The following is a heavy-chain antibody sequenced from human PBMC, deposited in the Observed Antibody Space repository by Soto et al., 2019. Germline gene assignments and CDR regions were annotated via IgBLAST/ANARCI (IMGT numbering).Heavy chain of an antibody. Sequence: QVQLQQWGAGLLKPSETLSLTCAVSGGSFSGYYWSWIRQPTGKGLEWIGEINHSGSTDYNPSLKSRVTISVDTSKKQISLKVSSVTAADTAVYYCAGETSDYDILTAPTTFDIWGQGTMVTVSS. CDR3: AGETSDYDILTAPTTFDI. J-gene: IGHJ3*02. D-gene: IGHD3-9*01. V-gene: IGHV4-34*02. CDR2: INHSGST. CDR1: GGSFSGYY.